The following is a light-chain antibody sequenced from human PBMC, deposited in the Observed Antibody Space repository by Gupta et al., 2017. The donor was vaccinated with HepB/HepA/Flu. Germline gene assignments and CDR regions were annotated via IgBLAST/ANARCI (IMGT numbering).Light chain of an antibody. J-gene: IGLJ2*01. CDR2: DNN. CDR3: GTWDSSLSAVV. V-gene: IGLV1-51*01. CDR1: SPNIGNNY. Sequence: QSVLTQPPSVSAAPGQKVTISCSGSSPNIGNNYVSWYQQLPGTAHKLLIYDNNKRPSGIPDRFSGSKSGTSATLGITGLQTGDEADYYCGTWDSSLSAVVFGGGTKLTVL.